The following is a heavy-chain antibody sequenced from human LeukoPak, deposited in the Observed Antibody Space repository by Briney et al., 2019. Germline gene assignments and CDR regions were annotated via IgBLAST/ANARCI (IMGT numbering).Heavy chain of an antibody. V-gene: IGHV5-10-1*01. CDR3: ARHGTRSYYFDY. D-gene: IGHD6-13*01. CDR2: IDPSDSYT. Sequence: GESLKISCKGSGYSFTSYWISWVRQMPGKGLEWMGRIDPSDSYTNYSPSFQGHITISADKSISTAYLQWSSLKASDTAMYYCARHGTRSYYFDYWGQGTLVTVSS. J-gene: IGHJ4*02. CDR1: GYSFTSYW.